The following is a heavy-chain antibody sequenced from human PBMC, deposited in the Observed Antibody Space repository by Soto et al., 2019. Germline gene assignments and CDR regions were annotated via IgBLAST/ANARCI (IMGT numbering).Heavy chain of an antibody. V-gene: IGHV1-69*13. CDR1: GGTFSSYA. CDR3: ARGLQQQLVRYYYYGMDV. CDR2: IIPIFGTA. D-gene: IGHD6-6*01. Sequence: SVKVSCKASGGTFSSYAISWVRQAPGQGLEWMGGIIPIFGTANYAQKFQGRVTITADESTSTAYMELSSLRSEGTAVYYCARGLQQQLVRYYYYGMDVWGQGTTVTVSS. J-gene: IGHJ6*02.